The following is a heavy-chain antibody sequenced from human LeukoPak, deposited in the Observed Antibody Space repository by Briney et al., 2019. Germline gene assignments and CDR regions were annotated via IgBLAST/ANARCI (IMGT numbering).Heavy chain of an antibody. J-gene: IGHJ6*02. CDR3: AREYVDYYGDYYYYGMDV. Sequence: EASVKVSCKASGYTFTGYYMHWVRQAPGQGLEWMGWINPNSGGTNYAQKFQGRVTMTRDTSISTAYMELSRLRSDDTAVYYCAREYVDYYGDYYYYGMDVWGQGTTVTVSS. CDR2: INPNSGGT. V-gene: IGHV1-2*02. D-gene: IGHD4-17*01. CDR1: GYTFTGYY.